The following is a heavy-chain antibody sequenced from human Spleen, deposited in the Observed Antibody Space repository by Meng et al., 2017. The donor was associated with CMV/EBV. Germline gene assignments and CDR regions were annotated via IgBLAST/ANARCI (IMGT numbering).Heavy chain of an antibody. V-gene: IGHV4-34*01. J-gene: IGHJ4*02. Sequence: QVQLQQWGAGLLKPSETLSLTCAVYGGSFSGYYWSWIRQPPGKGLEWIGEINHSGSTNYNPSLKSRVTISVDTSKNQFSLKLSSVTAADTAVYYCARQIAAAGTGLAPFDYWGQGTLVTVSS. CDR3: ARQIAAAGTGLAPFDY. D-gene: IGHD6-13*01. CDR1: GGSFSGYY. CDR2: INHSGST.